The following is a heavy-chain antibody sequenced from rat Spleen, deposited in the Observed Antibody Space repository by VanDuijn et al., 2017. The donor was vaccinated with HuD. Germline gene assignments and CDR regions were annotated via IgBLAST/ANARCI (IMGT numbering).Heavy chain of an antibody. D-gene: IGHD1-9*01. CDR2: ITNASGRT. Sequence: EVQLVKSGGGLVQPGRSMKLSCAASGFTFNYYWMTWIRQAPGKGLEWVASITNASGRTYYPDSVKGRFTISRDTAQNTLYLQMNSLRSEDTATYYCARPTYYGYNYFDCWGQGVMVTVSS. CDR3: ARPTYYGYNYFDC. V-gene: IGHV5-31*01. J-gene: IGHJ2*01. CDR1: GFTFNYYW.